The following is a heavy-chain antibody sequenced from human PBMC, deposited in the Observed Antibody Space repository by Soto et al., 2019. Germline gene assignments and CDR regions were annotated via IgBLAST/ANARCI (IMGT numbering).Heavy chain of an antibody. CDR3: AKDSHSVLVSAARVDGTDV. D-gene: IGHD2-2*01. CDR2: LSDSGGHT. J-gene: IGHJ6*02. CDR1: GFTFSSYA. V-gene: IGHV3-23*01. Sequence: GGSLRLSYAGCGFTFSSYAMTWVRHAPGKGLEWVSTLSDSGGHTYCADSVKGRCTISRDNSKNTLYLQMNSLRAEDTAVYYCAKDSHSVLVSAARVDGTDVWGQGTTVTVSS.